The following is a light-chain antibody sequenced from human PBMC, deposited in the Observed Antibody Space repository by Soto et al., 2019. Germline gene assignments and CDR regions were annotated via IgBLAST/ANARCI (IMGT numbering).Light chain of an antibody. CDR2: EVS. Sequence: QSVLTQPASVSGSPGPSITISCTGTSSDVGAYKYVSWYQQHPGKAPKLMIYEVSNRPSGVSNRFSGSKSGNTASLTISGLQAEDEADYYCSSYTTSTPLVFGGGTQLTVL. V-gene: IGLV2-14*01. J-gene: IGLJ3*02. CDR1: SSDVGAYKY. CDR3: SSYTTSTPLV.